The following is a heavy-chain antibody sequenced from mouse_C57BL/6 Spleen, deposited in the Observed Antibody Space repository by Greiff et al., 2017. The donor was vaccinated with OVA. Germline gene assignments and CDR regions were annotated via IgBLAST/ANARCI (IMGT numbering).Heavy chain of an antibody. Sequence: QVQLKESGAELVKPGASVKISCKASGYAFSSYWMNWVKQRPGKGLEWIGQIYPGDGDTNYNGKFKGKATLTADKSSSTAYMQLSSLTSEDSAVYFCAREGVRRGYFDVWGTGTTVTVSS. V-gene: IGHV1-80*01. J-gene: IGHJ1*03. D-gene: IGHD2-14*01. CDR3: AREGVRRGYFDV. CDR2: IYPGDGDT. CDR1: GYAFSSYW.